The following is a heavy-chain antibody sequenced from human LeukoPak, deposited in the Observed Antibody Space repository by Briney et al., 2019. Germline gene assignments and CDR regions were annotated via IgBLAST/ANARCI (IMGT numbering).Heavy chain of an antibody. J-gene: IGHJ5*02. D-gene: IGHD3-10*01. CDR3: ARDLVAMVRGVGNWFDP. Sequence: GASVKVSCKASGYTFTSYYMHWVRQAPGQGLEWMGIINPSGGSTSYAQKLQGRVTMTRDTSTSTVYMELSSLRSEDTAVYYCARDLVAMVRGVGNWFDPWGQGTLVTVSS. CDR2: INPSGGST. CDR1: GYTFTSYY. V-gene: IGHV1-46*01.